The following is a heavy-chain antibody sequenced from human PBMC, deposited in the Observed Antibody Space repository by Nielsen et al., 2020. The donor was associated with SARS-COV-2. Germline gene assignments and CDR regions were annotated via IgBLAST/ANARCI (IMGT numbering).Heavy chain of an antibody. J-gene: IGHJ4*02. CDR1: GGSISNYY. D-gene: IGHD3-9*01. CDR3: ARGFGYFDWLFYFDY. CDR2: IHYRGST. Sequence: SETLSLTCSVSGGSISNYYWSWIRRPPGKRLEWIGYIHYRGSTNYNPSLKSRVTISVDTSKNQFSLKLSSVTAADTAVYYCARGFGYFDWLFYFDYWGQGTLVTVSS. V-gene: IGHV4-59*01.